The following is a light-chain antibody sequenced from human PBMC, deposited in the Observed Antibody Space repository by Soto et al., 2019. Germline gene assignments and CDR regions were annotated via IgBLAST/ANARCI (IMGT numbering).Light chain of an antibody. CDR2: AAS. V-gene: IGKV3-20*01. J-gene: IGKJ1*01. CDR1: QSISSSY. Sequence: EIVLTQSPGTLCLSPGDRATLSCRASQSISSSYLALAWYQQKPGQPPRLLIYAASSRATGIPDRFNGSGSATDFTLTISRLEPEDFAVYYCQQHDSSPWTFGQGTKVEIK. CDR3: QQHDSSPWT.